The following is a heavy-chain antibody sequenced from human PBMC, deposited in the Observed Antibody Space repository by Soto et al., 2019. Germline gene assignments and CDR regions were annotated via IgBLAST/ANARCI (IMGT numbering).Heavy chain of an antibody. CDR2: TSIGGNT. CDR3: ARDLRPGLIVPTKSGFDP. CDR1: GFPFNTYA. J-gene: IGHJ5*02. Sequence: GGSLRLSCEASGFPFNTYAMAWFRQVPGMGLEWVSTTSIGGNTDLAESVRGRFTVSRDNSKNTLYLQMTNLRVEDAAIYFCARDLRPGLIVPTKSGFDPWGQGTRDTVSS. V-gene: IGHV3-23*01. D-gene: IGHD2-21*01.